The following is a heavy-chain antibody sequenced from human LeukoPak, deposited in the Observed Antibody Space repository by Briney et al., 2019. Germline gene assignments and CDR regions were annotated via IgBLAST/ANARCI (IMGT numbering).Heavy chain of an antibody. Sequence: GGSLRLSCAASGFTLSSYWMHWVRQAPGKGLGWVSRINSDGSSTSYADSVKGRFTISRDNAKNTLYLQMNSLRAEDTAVYYCAVVRQLVMIDYSGQGTLVTVSS. CDR1: GFTLSSYW. CDR2: INSDGSST. J-gene: IGHJ4*02. CDR3: AVVRQLVMIDY. D-gene: IGHD6-6*01. V-gene: IGHV3-74*01.